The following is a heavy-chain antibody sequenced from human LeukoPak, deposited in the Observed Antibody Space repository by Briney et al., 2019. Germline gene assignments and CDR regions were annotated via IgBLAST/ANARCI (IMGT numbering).Heavy chain of an antibody. CDR2: VSLQGST. CDR3: AREGGPYRPLDY. CDR1: GGSISNTNW. J-gene: IGHJ4*02. Sequence: PSETLSLTCGVSGGSISNTNWWTWFRQPPGKGLEWIGEVSLQGSTNYNPSLKSRVAISVDKSENHISLKLTSVTAADTAVYYCAREGGPYRPLDYSGQGTLVTVAS. V-gene: IGHV4-4*02.